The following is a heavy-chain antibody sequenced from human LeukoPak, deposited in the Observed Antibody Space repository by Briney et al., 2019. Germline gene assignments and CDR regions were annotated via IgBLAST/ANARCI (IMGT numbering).Heavy chain of an antibody. CDR2: ISYDGSNK. CDR3: ASDGGPFEH. Sequence: GGSLRLSCAASGFTFSSYAMHWVRQAPGKGLEWVAVISYDGSNKYYADSVKGRFTISRDNSKNTLYLQMNSLRVEDTAVYYCASDGGPFEHWGQGTLVTVSS. J-gene: IGHJ4*02. CDR1: GFTFSSYA. V-gene: IGHV3-30-3*01.